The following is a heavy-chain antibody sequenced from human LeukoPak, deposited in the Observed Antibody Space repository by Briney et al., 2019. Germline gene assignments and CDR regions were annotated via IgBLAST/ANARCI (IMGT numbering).Heavy chain of an antibody. V-gene: IGHV4-4*07. CDR2: IYTSGST. CDR3: ASTLRIPSMLSGYMDV. CDR1: GGSISSYY. Sequence: SVTLSLTCSVSGGSISSYYWSWIRQPAGKGLEWIGRIYTSGSTNYNPSLKSRVTMSVDTSKNQFSLKLSSVTAADTAVYYCASTLRIPSMLSGYMDVWGKGTTVTVSS. D-gene: IGHD3-10*02. J-gene: IGHJ6*03.